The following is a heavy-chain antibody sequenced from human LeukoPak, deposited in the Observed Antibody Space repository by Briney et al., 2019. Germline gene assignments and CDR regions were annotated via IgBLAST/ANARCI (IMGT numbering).Heavy chain of an antibody. V-gene: IGHV4-59*02. CDR3: AKDVSGTYYAFDV. CDR1: GASVRSHF. D-gene: IGHD3-22*01. Sequence: PSETLSLTCGISGASVRSHFWSWIRQTPGMGLEWIGYISNRGSTAYSPSLRSRVTISVGAPKNEVSLNVRSVSPADTAVYYCAKDVSGTYYAFDVWGQGRTV. J-gene: IGHJ3*01. CDR2: ISNRGST.